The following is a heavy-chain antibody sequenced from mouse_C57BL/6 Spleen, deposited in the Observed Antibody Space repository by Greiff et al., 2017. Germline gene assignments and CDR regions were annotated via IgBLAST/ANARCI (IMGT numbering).Heavy chain of an antibody. J-gene: IGHJ2*01. Sequence: EVKLVESGGGLVKPGGSLKLSCAASGFTFSDYGMHWVRQAPEKGLEWVAYISSGSSTIYYADTVKGRFTISRANAKNTLFLQMTSLRSEDTAMYYCAREPITTVVAPFDYWGQGTTLTVSS. V-gene: IGHV5-17*01. CDR3: AREPITTVVAPFDY. CDR2: ISSGSSTI. CDR1: GFTFSDYG. D-gene: IGHD1-1*01.